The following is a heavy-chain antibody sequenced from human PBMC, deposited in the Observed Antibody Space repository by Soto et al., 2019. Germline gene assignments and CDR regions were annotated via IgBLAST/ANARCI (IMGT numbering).Heavy chain of an antibody. Sequence: PGGSLRLSCAASGFTFDDYAMHWVRQAPGKGLEWVSLISWDGGSTYYADSVKGRFTISRDNSKNSLYLQMNSLRAEDTALYYCARSLRSFWSGYGVALHWGQATLLTVS. CDR3: ARSLRSFWSGYGVALH. J-gene: IGHJ4*02. D-gene: IGHD3-3*01. CDR1: GFTFDDYA. CDR2: ISWDGGST. V-gene: IGHV3-43D*04.